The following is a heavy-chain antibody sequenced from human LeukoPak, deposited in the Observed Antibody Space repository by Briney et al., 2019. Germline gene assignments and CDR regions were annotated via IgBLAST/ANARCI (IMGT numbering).Heavy chain of an antibody. CDR1: GFTFSSYE. CDR2: ISTSGNSI. D-gene: IGHD6-13*01. J-gene: IGHJ4*02. V-gene: IGHV3-48*03. Sequence: QTGGSLRLSCAASGFTFSSYEMNWVRQAPGKGLEWVSYISTSGNSIYYADSVKGRFTISRDNAKNSLFLQMNSLRAEDTAVYYCATSQGSWPDYFDHWGQGTLVTVSS. CDR3: ATSQGSWPDYFDH.